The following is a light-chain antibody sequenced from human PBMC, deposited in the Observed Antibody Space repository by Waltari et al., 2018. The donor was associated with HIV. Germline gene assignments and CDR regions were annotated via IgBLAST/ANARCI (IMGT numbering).Light chain of an antibody. CDR1: SRDVGSFNL. Sequence: QSALTQPAPVSGSPGQSITISCTGGSRDVGSFNLVFWYQQHPGKAPKLVISEVTKRPSGVSNRFSGSKSGNTASLTISGLLAEDEADYYCFSYAGRSTHVVFGGGTKLTVL. J-gene: IGLJ2*01. CDR2: EVT. CDR3: FSYAGRSTHVV. V-gene: IGLV2-23*02.